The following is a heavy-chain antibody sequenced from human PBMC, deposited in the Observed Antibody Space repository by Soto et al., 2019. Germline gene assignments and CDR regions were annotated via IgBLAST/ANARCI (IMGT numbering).Heavy chain of an antibody. CDR1: GFTFSSYW. D-gene: IGHD3-22*01. J-gene: IGHJ4*02. CDR3: ARGDGDYYDGNGYLGRH. Sequence: EVQLVESGGGLVQPGGSLRLSCAASGFTFSSYWMHWVRQAPGKGLVWVSRIKSDGSGTSYADSVKGRLTISRDNAKNTLYLQMNSLRGEDTAVYYCARGDGDYYDGNGYLGRHWGQGTLVTVSP. V-gene: IGHV3-74*01. CDR2: IKSDGSGT.